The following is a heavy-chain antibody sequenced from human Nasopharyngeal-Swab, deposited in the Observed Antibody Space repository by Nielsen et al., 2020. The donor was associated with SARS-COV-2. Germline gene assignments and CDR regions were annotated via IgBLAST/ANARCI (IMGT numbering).Heavy chain of an antibody. J-gene: IGHJ5*02. V-gene: IGHV4-39*07. CDR2: IYYSGST. D-gene: IGHD3-9*01. Sequence: RQAPGKGLEWIGSIYYSGSTYYNPSLKSRVTISVDTSKNQFSLKLSSVTAADTAVYYCARVGGYYDILEGPWGRGTLVTVSS. CDR3: ARVGGYYDILEGP.